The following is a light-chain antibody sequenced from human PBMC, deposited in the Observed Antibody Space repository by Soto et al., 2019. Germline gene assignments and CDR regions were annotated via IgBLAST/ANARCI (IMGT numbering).Light chain of an antibody. CDR3: QQYGSSPPYT. CDR1: QSVNSRY. J-gene: IGKJ2*01. Sequence: EIVLTQSPGTLSLSPGERATLSCRASQSVNSRYLAWYQQKPGQAPSLLVYGASSRATGIPDRFSGSGSGTHFTLTISRLEPEDFAVYYCQQYGSSPPYTFGQGTKLEIK. CDR2: GAS. V-gene: IGKV3-20*01.